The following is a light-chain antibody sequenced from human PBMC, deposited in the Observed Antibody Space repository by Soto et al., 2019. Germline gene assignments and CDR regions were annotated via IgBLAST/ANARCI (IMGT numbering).Light chain of an antibody. CDR1: SSDFGGYNY. Sequence: QSALTHPRSVSGSPGQSVTISCTGTSSDFGGYNYVSWYQHHPGKSPKLMIYDVSERPSGVPDRFSGSKSGNTPSLTISGLQAEDEADYYCCAYAGTFYVVGTGTKLTVL. CDR2: DVS. V-gene: IGLV2-11*01. CDR3: CAYAGTFYV. J-gene: IGLJ1*01.